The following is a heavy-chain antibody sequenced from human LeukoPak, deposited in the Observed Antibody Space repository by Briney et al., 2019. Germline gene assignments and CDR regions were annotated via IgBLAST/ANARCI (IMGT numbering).Heavy chain of an antibody. CDR2: ISYDGSNK. Sequence: GGSLRLSCAASGFTFSSYAMHWVRQAPGKGLEWVAVISYDGSNKYHADSVKGRFTISRDNSKNTLYLQMNSLRAEDTAVYYCASFVDDSSGYRAFDYWGQGTLVTVSS. V-gene: IGHV3-30-3*01. J-gene: IGHJ4*02. CDR3: ASFVDDSSGYRAFDY. CDR1: GFTFSSYA. D-gene: IGHD3-22*01.